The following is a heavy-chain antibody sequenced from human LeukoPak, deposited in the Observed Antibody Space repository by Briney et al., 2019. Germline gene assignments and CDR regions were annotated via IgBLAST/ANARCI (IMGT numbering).Heavy chain of an antibody. V-gene: IGHV3-21*01. CDR2: ISSSSSYI. Sequence: GGSLRLSCAASGFTFSSYSMNWVRQAPGKGLEWVSSISSSSSYIYYADSVKGRFTISRDNAKNSLYLQMNSLRAEDTAVYYCAREPMAVAAETFDYWGQGTLVTVSS. D-gene: IGHD6-19*01. CDR3: AREPMAVAAETFDY. J-gene: IGHJ4*02. CDR1: GFTFSSYS.